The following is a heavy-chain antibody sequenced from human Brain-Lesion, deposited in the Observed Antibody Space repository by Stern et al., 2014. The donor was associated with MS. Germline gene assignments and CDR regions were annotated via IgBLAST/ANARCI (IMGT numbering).Heavy chain of an antibody. D-gene: IGHD4-17*01. CDR3: ARDRVTTVTTYYFDS. J-gene: IGHJ4*02. CDR2: IYTSGKT. V-gene: IGHV3-66*02. Sequence: VQLVESGGGLVQPGGSLRLSCAASGFTVSNYYMSWVRQAPGKGLGWVSIIYTSGKTYYADPVRGRFVISRDKSKSTLYLQMDSLRPEDTAVYYCARDRVTTVTTYYFDSWGQGTRVTVSS. CDR1: GFTVSNYY.